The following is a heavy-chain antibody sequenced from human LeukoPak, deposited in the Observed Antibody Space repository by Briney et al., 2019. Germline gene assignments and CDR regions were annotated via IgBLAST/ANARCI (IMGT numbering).Heavy chain of an antibody. D-gene: IGHD1-26*01. Sequence: PGGSLRLSCAASGFTFSSYGMHWFRQAPGKGLEWVAVISYDGSNKYYADSVKGRFTISRDNSKNTLYLQMNSLRAEDTAVYYCARQNTPHGNFDYWGQGILVTVSS. V-gene: IGHV3-30*03. CDR3: ARQNTPHGNFDY. J-gene: IGHJ4*02. CDR2: ISYDGSNK. CDR1: GFTFSSYG.